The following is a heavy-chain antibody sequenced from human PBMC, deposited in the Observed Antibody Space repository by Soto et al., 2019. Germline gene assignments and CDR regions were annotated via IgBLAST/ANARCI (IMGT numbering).Heavy chain of an antibody. V-gene: IGHV1-69*13. Sequence: SVKVSCKASGGTFSSYTINWVRQAPGQGLEWMGGIIPVFGTTNYAKKFQGRVTITADESTSTAYMELSSLRSEDTAVYYCARYASSGNNSVWYTFDPRGQGTLVTVSS. D-gene: IGHD6-19*01. CDR2: IIPVFGTT. CDR3: ARYASSGNNSVWYTFDP. CDR1: GGTFSSYT. J-gene: IGHJ5*02.